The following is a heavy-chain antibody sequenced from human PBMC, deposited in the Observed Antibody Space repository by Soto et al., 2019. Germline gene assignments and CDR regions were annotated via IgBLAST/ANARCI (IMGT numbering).Heavy chain of an antibody. CDR3: ARHGSN. V-gene: IGHV4-39*01. J-gene: IGHJ4*02. CDR2: IYYSGIT. Sequence: SETLSLTCTVSGVSISNSSYYWGWIRRPPGKGLEWIGTIYYSGITYYNPSLKSRITISVDTSKNQFSLKLTSVTAADTAVYYCARHGSNWGQGTLVTVSS. CDR1: GVSISNSSYY.